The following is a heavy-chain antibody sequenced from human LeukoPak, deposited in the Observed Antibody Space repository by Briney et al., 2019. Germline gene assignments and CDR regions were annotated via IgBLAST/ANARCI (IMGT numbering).Heavy chain of an antibody. CDR1: GGSISSYC. D-gene: IGHD2-21*02. CDR3: ARLVTADFGAFDI. Sequence: SETLSLTCTVSGGSISSYCWSWIRQPPGKGLEWIGYIYYSGSTNYNPSLKSRVTISVDTSKNQFSLKLSSVTAADTAVYYCARLVTADFGAFDIWGQGTMVTVSS. V-gene: IGHV4-59*08. CDR2: IYYSGST. J-gene: IGHJ3*02.